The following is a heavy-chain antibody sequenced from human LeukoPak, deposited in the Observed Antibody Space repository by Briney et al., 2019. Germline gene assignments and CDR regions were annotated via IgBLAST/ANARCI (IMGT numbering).Heavy chain of an antibody. J-gene: IGHJ2*01. V-gene: IGHV3-30-3*01. CDR3: AGGQGWHFDL. CDR2: ISYDGSNK. D-gene: IGHD2-15*01. CDR1: GFAFSPYA. Sequence: GGSLRLSCAASGFAFSPYAMHWVRQAPGKGLEWVAVISYDGSNKYYADSVKGRFTISRDNSKNTLYLQMNSLRAEDTAVYYCAGGQGWHFDLWGRGTLITVSS.